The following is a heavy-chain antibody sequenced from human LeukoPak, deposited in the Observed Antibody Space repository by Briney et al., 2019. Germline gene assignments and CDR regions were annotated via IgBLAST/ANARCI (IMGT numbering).Heavy chain of an antibody. V-gene: IGHV1-2*02. CDR2: INPNNGGT. D-gene: IGHD2-2*01. CDR3: AGGFITTWSPAENLQH. Sequence: ASVKVSCKASGYSFTGHYMHWVRQAPGQGLEWMGWINPNNGGTNYAQKIKGRVTMTRDTSISTAYMELSRLGSDDTAVYYCAGGFITTWSPAENLQHWGQGTLVTVSS. J-gene: IGHJ1*01. CDR1: GYSFTGHY.